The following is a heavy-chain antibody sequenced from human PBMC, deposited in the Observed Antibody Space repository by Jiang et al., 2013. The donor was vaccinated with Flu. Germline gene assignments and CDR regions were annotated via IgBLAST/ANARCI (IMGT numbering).Heavy chain of an antibody. CDR3: ASEGFMVRGVRVLLLNWFDP. J-gene: IGHJ5*02. CDR1: GGSISSSSYY. Sequence: GLVKPSQTLSLTCTVSGGSISSSSYYWGWIRQPPGKGLEWIGSIYYSGSTYYNPSLKSRVTISVDTSKNQFSLKLSSVTAADTAVYYCASEGFMVRGVRVLLLNWFDPWGQGTLVTVSS. V-gene: IGHV4-39*01. D-gene: IGHD3-10*01. CDR2: IYYSGST.